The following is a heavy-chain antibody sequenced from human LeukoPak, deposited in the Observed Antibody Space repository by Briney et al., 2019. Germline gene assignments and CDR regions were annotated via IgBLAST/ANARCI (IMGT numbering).Heavy chain of an antibody. CDR2: ISSDGSNT. Sequence: GGSLRLSCAASGFTFSSYWMHWVRQAPGKGLVWVSRISSDGSNTIYADSVKGRFTISRDNAKNTLYLQMNSLRAEDTAVYYCAKDLSYCGGDCYSSWGQGTLVTVSS. V-gene: IGHV3-74*01. J-gene: IGHJ5*02. D-gene: IGHD2-21*02. CDR3: AKDLSYCGGDCYSS. CDR1: GFTFSSYW.